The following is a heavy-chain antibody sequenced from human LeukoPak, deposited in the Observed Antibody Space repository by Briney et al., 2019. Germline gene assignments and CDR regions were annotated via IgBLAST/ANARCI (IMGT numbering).Heavy chain of an antibody. CDR1: GYTFSSYP. V-gene: IGHV7-4-1*02. CDR2: IDTNTGNP. Sequence: ASVKVSCKASGYTFSSYPMIWVRQAPGQGLEWMGWIDTNTGNPSNAQGFTGRFVFSLDTSVSTTFLYINNLKADDTAVYYCARGGGARLRYPFDYWGQGTLVTVSS. J-gene: IGHJ4*02. D-gene: IGHD3-16*01. CDR3: ARGGGARLRYPFDY.